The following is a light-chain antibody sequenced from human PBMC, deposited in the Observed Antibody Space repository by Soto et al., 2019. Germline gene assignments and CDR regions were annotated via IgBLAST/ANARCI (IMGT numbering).Light chain of an antibody. Sequence: QSALTQPASVSGSPGQSITISCTGTSSDVGGYSYVSWYQHHPGKAPKLMIYDVNNRPSGVSNRFSGSKSGNTASLTISGLQDEDEADYYCSSYTSSSTLVVFGGGTKLTVL. CDR3: SSYTSSSTLVV. V-gene: IGLV2-14*03. CDR2: DVN. CDR1: SSDVGGYSY. J-gene: IGLJ2*01.